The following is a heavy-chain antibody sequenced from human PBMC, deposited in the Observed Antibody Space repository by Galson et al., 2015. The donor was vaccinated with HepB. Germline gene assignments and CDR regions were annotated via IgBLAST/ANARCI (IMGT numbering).Heavy chain of an antibody. D-gene: IGHD4-23*01. V-gene: IGHV3-23*01. Sequence: SLRLSCAASGFTFSNFVMTWVRQVPGKGLEWVSTISGSGDNTYYADSVKGRFSISRDNSKNTLFLQMNSLGAEDTAVYYCTKRAVVNAVIYFEHWGQGTLVTVSS. J-gene: IGHJ4*02. CDR3: TKRAVVNAVIYFEH. CDR1: GFTFSNFV. CDR2: ISGSGDNT.